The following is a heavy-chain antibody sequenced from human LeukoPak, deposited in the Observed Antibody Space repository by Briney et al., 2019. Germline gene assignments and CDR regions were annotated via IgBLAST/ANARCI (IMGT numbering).Heavy chain of an antibody. D-gene: IGHD3-10*01. V-gene: IGHV4-59*01. CDR3: ARKLLWFGELGNWFDP. Sequence: SETLSLTCTVSGGSTSSYYWSWIRQPPGKGLEWIGYIYYSGSTNYNPSLKSRVTISVDTSKNQFSLKLSSVTAADTAVYYCARKLLWFGELGNWFDPWGQGTLVTVSS. J-gene: IGHJ5*02. CDR2: IYYSGST. CDR1: GGSTSSYY.